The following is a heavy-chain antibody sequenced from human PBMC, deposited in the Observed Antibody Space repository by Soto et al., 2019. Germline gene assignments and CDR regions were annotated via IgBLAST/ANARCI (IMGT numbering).Heavy chain of an antibody. CDR1: GFTFSSYG. Sequence: QVQLVESGGGVVQPGRSLRLSCAASGFTFSSYGMHWVRQAPGMGLEWVAVISSDGSNKYYADSVKGRFTISRDNSKSTLYLQMNSLRAEDTAVYCCTKEKTIAVAGTPFDYWGQGTLVTVSS. D-gene: IGHD6-19*01. CDR3: TKEKTIAVAGTPFDY. CDR2: ISSDGSNK. J-gene: IGHJ4*02. V-gene: IGHV3-30*18.